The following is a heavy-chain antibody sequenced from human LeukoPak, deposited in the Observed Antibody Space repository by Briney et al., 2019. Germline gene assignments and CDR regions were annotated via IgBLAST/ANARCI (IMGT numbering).Heavy chain of an antibody. CDR1: GGTFSSYA. CDR3: ARSSIIAAAGPYYFDY. D-gene: IGHD6-13*01. CDR2: IIPIFGTV. Sequence: ASVKVSCKAAGGTFSSYAISWVRQAPGQGLKWMGGIIPIFGTVNYAQKFQGRVTITADKSTSTAYMELSSLRSEDTAVYYCARSSIIAAAGPYYFDYWGQGTLVTVSS. V-gene: IGHV1-69*06. J-gene: IGHJ4*02.